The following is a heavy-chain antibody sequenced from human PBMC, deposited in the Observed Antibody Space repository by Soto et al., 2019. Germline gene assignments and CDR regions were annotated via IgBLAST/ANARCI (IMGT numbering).Heavy chain of an antibody. D-gene: IGHD3-9*01. CDR3: ARSPDYDILTGYYYYGMDV. CDR2: IWYDGSNK. Sequence: GGSLRLSCAASGFTFSSYGMHWVRQAPGKGLEWVAVIWYDGSNKYYADSVKGRFTISRDNSKNTLYLQMNSLRAEDTAVYYCARSPDYDILTGYYYYGMDVWGQGTTVTVPS. V-gene: IGHV3-33*08. J-gene: IGHJ6*02. CDR1: GFTFSSYG.